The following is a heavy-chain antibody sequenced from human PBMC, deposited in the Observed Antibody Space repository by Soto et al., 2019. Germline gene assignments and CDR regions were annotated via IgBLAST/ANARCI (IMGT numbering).Heavy chain of an antibody. V-gene: IGHV4-61*01. J-gene: IGHJ5*02. CDR2: IYYSGST. Sequence: SETLSLTCTVSGGSVSSGSYYWSWIRQPPGKGLEWIGYIYYSGSTNYNPSLKSRVTISVDTSKNQCSLKLSSVTAADTAVYYCAREVAAAGKGDWFDPWGQGTLVTVSS. CDR3: AREVAAAGKGDWFDP. D-gene: IGHD6-13*01. CDR1: GGSVSSGSYY.